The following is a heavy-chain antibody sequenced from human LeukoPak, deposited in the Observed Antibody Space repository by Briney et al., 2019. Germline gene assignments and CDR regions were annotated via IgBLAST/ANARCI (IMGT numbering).Heavy chain of an antibody. Sequence: GGPLRLSCAASGFTFSSYAMSWVRQAPGKGLEWVSAISGSGGSTYYADSVKGRFTISRDNSKNTLYLQMNSLRAEDTAVYYCAKDFGGYVMNWFDPWGQGTLVTVSS. CDR3: AKDFGGYVMNWFDP. V-gene: IGHV3-23*01. CDR1: GFTFSSYA. J-gene: IGHJ5*02. CDR2: ISGSGGST. D-gene: IGHD5-12*01.